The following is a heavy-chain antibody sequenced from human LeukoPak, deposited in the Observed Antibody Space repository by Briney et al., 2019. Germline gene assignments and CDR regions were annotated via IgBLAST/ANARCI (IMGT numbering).Heavy chain of an antibody. Sequence: SETLSLTCAVYGGSFSGYYWSWIRQPPGKGLEWIGEINHSGSTNYNPSLQSRVTISVDTSKNQFSLKLSSVTAADTAVYYCARGGGRLRFGRTWFDPWGQGTLVTVSS. V-gene: IGHV4-34*01. CDR1: GGSFSGYY. CDR3: ARGGGRLRFGRTWFDP. CDR2: INHSGST. D-gene: IGHD5-12*01. J-gene: IGHJ5*02.